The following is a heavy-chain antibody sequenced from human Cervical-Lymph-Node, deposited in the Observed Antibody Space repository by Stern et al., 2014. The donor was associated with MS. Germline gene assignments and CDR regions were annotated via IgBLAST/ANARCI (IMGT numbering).Heavy chain of an antibody. CDR3: ARISSSWRLYYFDY. D-gene: IGHD6-13*01. Sequence: QLQLQESGPGLVKPSGTLSLTCAVSGGSISSSNWWSWVRQPPGKGLEWIWEIYPSGRTTYNPSLKRRVTISVNKYQKQFSLQLRSVTAADTAVYYCARISSSWRLYYFDYWGQGTLVTVSS. V-gene: IGHV4-4*02. CDR1: GGSISSSNW. CDR2: IYPSGRT. J-gene: IGHJ4*02.